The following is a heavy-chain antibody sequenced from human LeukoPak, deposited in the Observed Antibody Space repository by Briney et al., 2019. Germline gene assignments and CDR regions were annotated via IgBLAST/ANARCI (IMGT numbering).Heavy chain of an antibody. CDR2: VFYSSST. J-gene: IGHJ4*02. CDR1: GGSISSYD. D-gene: IGHD4-17*01. V-gene: IGHV4-59*08. Sequence: SETLSLTCTVSGGSISSYDWTWIRQPPGRGLEWIGYVFYSSSTNYNPFLKSRVTISLDTSKKQFSLRLSSVTAADTAVYYCASLCYGVPACFDSWGQETLVTVSS. CDR3: ASLCYGVPACFDS.